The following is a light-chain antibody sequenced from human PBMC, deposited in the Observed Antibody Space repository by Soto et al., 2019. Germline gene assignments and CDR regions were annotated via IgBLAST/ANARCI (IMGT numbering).Light chain of an antibody. CDR1: QAVSSN. CDR2: AAS. CDR3: QHYNNWPFT. V-gene: IGKV3-15*01. J-gene: IGKJ3*01. Sequence: ELVMTQSPATLSVSPGERATLSCRASQAVSSNLAWYQQKPGQAPRLLIYAASTRAAGIPDRFSGSGSGTGFTLTITSLQSEDFAVYYCQHYNNWPFTFGPGTKVDIK.